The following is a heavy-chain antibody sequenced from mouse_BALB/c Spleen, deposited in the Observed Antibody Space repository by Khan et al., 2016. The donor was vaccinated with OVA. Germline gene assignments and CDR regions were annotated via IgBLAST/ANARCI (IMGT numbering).Heavy chain of an antibody. CDR3: ARSGWVLPPFDY. Sequence: QIQLVQPGPELKKPGETVKISCKASGYTFTNYGMNWVKQSPGKGLKWMGWINTNTGEPTYAEEFKGRFAFSLETSASIAYLQINNIKNEDAATYFCARSGWVLPPFDYWGQGTSVTVSS. CDR2: INTNTGEP. J-gene: IGHJ4*01. D-gene: IGHD2-3*01. CDR1: GYTFTNYG. V-gene: IGHV9-3*02.